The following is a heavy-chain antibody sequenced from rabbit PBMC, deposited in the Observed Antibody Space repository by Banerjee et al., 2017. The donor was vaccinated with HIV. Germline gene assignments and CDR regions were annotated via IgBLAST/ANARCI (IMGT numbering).Heavy chain of an antibody. Sequence: QEQLEESGGDLVKPEGSLTLTCTASGFSFNNNYVMCWVRQAPGKGLEWIACIYAGGSGSTYYTSWAKGRFTISKTSSTTVTLQMTSLTVADTATYFCARDLTGVIGWNFGLWGPGTLVTVS. D-gene: IGHD1-1*01. V-gene: IGHV1S45*01. CDR3: ARDLTGVIGWNFGL. J-gene: IGHJ4*01. CDR1: GFSFNNNYV. CDR2: IYAGGSGST.